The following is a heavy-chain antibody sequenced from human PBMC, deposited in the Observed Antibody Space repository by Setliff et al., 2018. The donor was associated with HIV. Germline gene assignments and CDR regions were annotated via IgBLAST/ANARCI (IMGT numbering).Heavy chain of an antibody. CDR3: TRLAGGYADY. CDR1: GASFTTHY. J-gene: IGHJ4*02. D-gene: IGHD5-12*01. CDR2: ISTSGST. V-gene: IGHV4-4*09. Sequence: SETMSLTCTVSGASFTTHYWSLIRQPPGKGLEWIGCISTSGSTNYKPSLKSRVTLSIDMSKNQFSLKISSVTAADTAVYYCTRLAGGYADYWGQGTLVTVSS.